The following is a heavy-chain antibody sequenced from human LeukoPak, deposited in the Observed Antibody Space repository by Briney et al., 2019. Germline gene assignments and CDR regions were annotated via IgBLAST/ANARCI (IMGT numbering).Heavy chain of an antibody. J-gene: IGHJ3*02. CDR3: VKTPGVGDIVDPNAFDI. V-gene: IGHV3-23*01. CDR1: GFTFSSYA. CDR2: ISGSGGST. Sequence: PGGSLRLSCAASGFTFSSYAMGWVRQAPGKGLEWVSAISGSGGSTYYADSVKGRFTISRDNSKNTLYLQMNSLRAEDTAVYYCVKTPGVGDIVDPNAFDIWGQGTMVTVSS. D-gene: IGHD2-21*01.